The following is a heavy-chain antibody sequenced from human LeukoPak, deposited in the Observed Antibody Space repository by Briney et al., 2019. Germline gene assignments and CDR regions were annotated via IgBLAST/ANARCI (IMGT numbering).Heavy chain of an antibody. CDR3: AREVQTTWIQVLDN. J-gene: IGHJ4*02. D-gene: IGHD5-18*01. Sequence: GGSLRLSCAASGFTFDDYGMSWVRQAPGKGLEWVSGINWSGGSTGYADSVKGRFTISRDNAKNSLYLQMNSLRAEDTAVYYCAREVQTTWIQVLDNWGQGTLVTVSS. V-gene: IGHV3-20*04. CDR1: GFTFDDYG. CDR2: INWSGGST.